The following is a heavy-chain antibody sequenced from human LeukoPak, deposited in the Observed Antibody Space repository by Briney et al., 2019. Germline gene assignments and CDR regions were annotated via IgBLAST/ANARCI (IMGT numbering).Heavy chain of an antibody. J-gene: IGHJ4*02. Sequence: PGGSLRLSCAASGFTFSNAWMSWVRQTPGKGPEWVGRIKSKSDGGTTEYAEPVKGRFTISRDDSKRTLYLQMNSLKTEDTGMYYCATAYCSTTSCVPWGQGTLVTVSS. D-gene: IGHD2-2*01. CDR1: GFTFSNAW. CDR2: IKSKSDGGTT. V-gene: IGHV3-15*01. CDR3: ATAYCSTTSCVP.